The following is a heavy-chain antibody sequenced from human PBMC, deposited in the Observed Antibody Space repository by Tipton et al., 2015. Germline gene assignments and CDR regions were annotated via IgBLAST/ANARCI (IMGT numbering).Heavy chain of an antibody. V-gene: IGHV4-34*01. CDR1: GGSFSGYY. J-gene: IGHJ6*02. CDR2: INHSGST. Sequence: TLSLTCAVYGGSFSGYYWSWIRQSPGKGLEWIGEINHSGSTNYNPSLKSRVTISVDTSKNQFSLKLSSVTAADTAVYYCARDVDDYGGNSGPREYYGKDVWGQGTTVTVSS. D-gene: IGHD4-23*01. CDR3: ARDVDDYGGNSGPREYYGKDV.